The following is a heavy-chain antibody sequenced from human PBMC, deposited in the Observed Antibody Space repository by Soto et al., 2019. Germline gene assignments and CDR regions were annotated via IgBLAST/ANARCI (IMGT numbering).Heavy chain of an antibody. Sequence: QVQLVQSGAEVRKPGASVKVSCKASAYTFTSYGISWVRQAPGQGLEWMGWISGNNGNTRYSQKLQGRVTMTTDTATRTAYMELRSLRSVDTAVYYCARDSLTSDGHNFGGGHDYWGQGTLVTVSS. J-gene: IGHJ4*02. D-gene: IGHD3-16*01. V-gene: IGHV1-18*01. CDR3: ARDSLTSDGHNFGGGHDY. CDR1: AYTFTSYG. CDR2: ISGNNGNT.